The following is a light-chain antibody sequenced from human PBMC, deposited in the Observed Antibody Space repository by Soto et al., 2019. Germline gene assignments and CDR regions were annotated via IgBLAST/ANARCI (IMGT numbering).Light chain of an antibody. V-gene: IGLV2-14*01. CDR1: ISDVGAHNF. J-gene: IGLJ1*01. CDR3: NSYTSSNTYV. Sequence: QSVLTQPASVSGSPGRAITISCSGSISDVGAHNFVSWYQHHPGKAPKLMIYEVSNRPSGVSNRFSGSKSGNTASLTISGLQAEDEADYYCNSYTSSNTYVFGSGTKVTVL. CDR2: EVS.